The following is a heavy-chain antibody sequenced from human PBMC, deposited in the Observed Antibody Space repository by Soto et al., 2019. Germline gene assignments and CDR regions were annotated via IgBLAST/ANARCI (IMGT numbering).Heavy chain of an antibody. J-gene: IGHJ4*01. CDR1: GYNFTNFD. D-gene: IGHD2-15*01. CDR2: MNPSSSET. Sequence: ASVEVSCETSGYNFTNFDINWVRQAPGRGLVWMGWMNPSSSETGSAQNFQGRVTMTRDISTRTFFMQLTSLRSEDTAIYYCARLAEYCNGIKCYSNFDFWGRGTQVTVSS. V-gene: IGHV1-8*01. CDR3: ARLAEYCNGIKCYSNFDF.